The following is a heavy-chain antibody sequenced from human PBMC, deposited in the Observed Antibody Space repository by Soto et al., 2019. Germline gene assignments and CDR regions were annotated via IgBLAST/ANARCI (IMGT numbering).Heavy chain of an antibody. CDR2: IYYSGST. V-gene: IGHV4-31*03. D-gene: IGHD3-9*01. CDR3: AREHYDILTGYGFDY. CDR1: GGSISSGGYY. Sequence: QVQLQESGPGLVKPSQTLSLTCTVSGGSISSGGYYWTGIRQHPGTGLEWIGYIYYSGSTYYNPSLKSRGTISVDTSKNQFSLKLSSVTAADTAVYYCAREHYDILTGYGFDYWGQGTLVTVSS. J-gene: IGHJ4*02.